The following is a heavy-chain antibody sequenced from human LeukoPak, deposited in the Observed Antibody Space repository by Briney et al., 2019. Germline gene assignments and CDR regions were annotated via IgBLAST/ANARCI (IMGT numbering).Heavy chain of an antibody. J-gene: IGHJ6*03. CDR3: ARGRRYCSSTSCSRRVYYYYYMDV. V-gene: IGHV1-8*01. Sequence: ASVKVSCKASGYTFTSYDINWVRQATGQGLEWMGWMNPNSGNTDYAQKFQGRVTMTTNTSISTSYMELSSLRSEDTAVYYCARGRRYCSSTSCSRRVYYYYYMDVWGKGTTVTVSS. D-gene: IGHD2-2*01. CDR2: MNPNSGNT. CDR1: GYTFTSYD.